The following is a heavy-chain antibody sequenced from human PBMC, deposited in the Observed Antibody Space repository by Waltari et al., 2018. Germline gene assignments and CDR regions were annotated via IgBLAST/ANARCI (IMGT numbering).Heavy chain of an antibody. Sequence: QVQLQESGPGLVKPSETLSLTCAVSGYSISSGYYWGWIRQPPGRGLEWIGSIYHSGSTYYNPSLKSRVTISVDTSKNQFSLKLSSVTAADTAVYYCARGYSSSPFSRWGYYFDYWGQGTLVTVSS. J-gene: IGHJ4*02. CDR3: ARGYSSSPFSRWGYYFDY. CDR1: GYSISSGYY. V-gene: IGHV4-38-2*01. D-gene: IGHD6-13*01. CDR2: IYHSGST.